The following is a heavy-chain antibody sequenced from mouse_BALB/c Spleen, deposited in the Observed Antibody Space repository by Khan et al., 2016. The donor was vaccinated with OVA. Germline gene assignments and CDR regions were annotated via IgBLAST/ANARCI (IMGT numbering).Heavy chain of an antibody. V-gene: IGHV1-4*01. D-gene: IGHD2-14*01. CDR3: VRDGAYHRNDGLVAY. Sequence: QVQLQQSGAELARPGASVKMSCKASGYTFTSYTIHWIKKRPGQGLEWIGYINPSNGYTNYNQKFKDKATLTTDKSSTTAYLQLSSLTSDDSAVXNCVRDGAYHRNDGLVAYWGQGILVTVSA. CDR1: GYTFTSYT. CDR2: INPSNGYT. J-gene: IGHJ3*01.